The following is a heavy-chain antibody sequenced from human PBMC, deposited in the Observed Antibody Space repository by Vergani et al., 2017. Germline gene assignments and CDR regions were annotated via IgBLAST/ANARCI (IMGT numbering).Heavy chain of an antibody. CDR1: GYTFTGYY. J-gene: IGHJ4*02. CDR2: INHNSGGT. D-gene: IGHD1-1*01. Sequence: QVQLVQSGAEVKKPGASVKVSCKASGYTFTGYYMHLVRQAPGQGLEWMGWINHNSGGTNYAQKIQGRVTMTRDTSPSTAYMELSRLRSDDTAVYYCARNDGRPTEPYLFDYWGQGTLVTVSS. CDR3: ARNDGRPTEPYLFDY. V-gene: IGHV1-2*02.